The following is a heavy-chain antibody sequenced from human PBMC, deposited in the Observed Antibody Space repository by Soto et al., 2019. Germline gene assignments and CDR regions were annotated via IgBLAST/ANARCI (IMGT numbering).Heavy chain of an antibody. V-gene: IGHV3-64D*06. D-gene: IGHD3-9*01. J-gene: IGHJ4*02. CDR1: GFTFSSYA. Sequence: VGSLRLSCSASGFTFSSYAMHWVRQAPGKGLEYVSAISSNGGSTYYADSVKGRFTISRDNSKNTLYLQMSSLRAEDTAVYYCVKNLWNDDILTGYFDYWGQGTLVTVSS. CDR2: ISSNGGST. CDR3: VKNLWNDDILTGYFDY.